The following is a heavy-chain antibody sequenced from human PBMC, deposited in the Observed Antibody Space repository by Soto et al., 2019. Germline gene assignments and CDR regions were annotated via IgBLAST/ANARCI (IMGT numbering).Heavy chain of an antibody. D-gene: IGHD3-9*01. J-gene: IGHJ6*02. CDR1: GFTFSSYG. CDR2: IWYEGSNK. CDR3: ARGQYDILTGYPNYYYYGMDV. V-gene: IGHV3-33*01. Sequence: QVQLVESGGGVVQPGRSLRLSCAASGFTFSSYGMHWVRQAPGKGLEWVAVIWYEGSNKYYADSVKGRFPISRDNSKNKLYPQMNSLRAEDTAVYYCARGQYDILTGYPNYYYYGMDVWGQGTTVTVSS.